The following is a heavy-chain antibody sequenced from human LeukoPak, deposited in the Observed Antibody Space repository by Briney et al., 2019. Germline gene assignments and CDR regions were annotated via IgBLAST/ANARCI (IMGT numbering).Heavy chain of an antibody. CDR1: GYTFAGYY. Sequence: GASVKVSCKASGYTFAGYYIHWVRRAPGHGLEWLGWINPNKGDTKSAQKFRDRVIMTTDTSLTTAYMEVINLSSDDTAVYYCTRSSWDCSSGSCYSNMNFDYWGQGTLVTVSS. CDR2: INPNKGDT. CDR3: TRSSWDCSSGSCYSNMNFDY. V-gene: IGHV1-2*02. J-gene: IGHJ4*02. D-gene: IGHD2-15*01.